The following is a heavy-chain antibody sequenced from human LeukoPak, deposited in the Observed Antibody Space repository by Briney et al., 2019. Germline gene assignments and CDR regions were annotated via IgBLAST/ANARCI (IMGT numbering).Heavy chain of an antibody. CDR3: ARAYTSGWYIGF. Sequence: ASVKVSCKASGYTFTSYGISWVRQAPGQGLEWMGWINPNNGGTNYAQKFQGRVTMTRDTSVNTAYMELSRLRSGDSAVYYCARAYTSGWYIGFWGQGTLVTVSS. CDR1: GYTFTSYG. CDR2: INPNNGGT. J-gene: IGHJ4*02. D-gene: IGHD6-19*01. V-gene: IGHV1-2*02.